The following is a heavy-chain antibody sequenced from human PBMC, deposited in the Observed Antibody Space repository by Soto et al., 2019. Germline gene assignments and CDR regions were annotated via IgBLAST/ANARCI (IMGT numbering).Heavy chain of an antibody. CDR1: GYTFTNYG. Sequence: ASVKVSCKASGYTFTNYGINWVRQAPGQGLEWMGWISPYNGKTNYAQKLQGRVTVTTDTSTSTAYMELKSLTSDDTAVYYCARQPGVVGTSDLYGMDVWGQGTTVTVSS. CDR3: ARQPGVVGTSDLYGMDV. J-gene: IGHJ6*02. V-gene: IGHV1-18*01. CDR2: ISPYNGKT. D-gene: IGHD7-27*01.